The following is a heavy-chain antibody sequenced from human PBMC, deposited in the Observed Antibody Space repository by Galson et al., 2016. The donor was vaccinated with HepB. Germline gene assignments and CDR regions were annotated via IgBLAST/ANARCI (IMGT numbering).Heavy chain of an antibody. V-gene: IGHV3-23*01. CDR3: AKNRCGGACYYVMDV. D-gene: IGHD2-21*02. CDR2: ISSSGDRT. Sequence: SLRLSCAASGFTFSSHSMTWVRQTPGKGLEWVSGISSSGDRTYYADSVKGRFTVSRDNSKNTLYLQMNSLRGEDTAVYYCAKNRCGGACYYVMDVWGQGTTVTVSS. CDR1: GFTFSSHS. J-gene: IGHJ6*02.